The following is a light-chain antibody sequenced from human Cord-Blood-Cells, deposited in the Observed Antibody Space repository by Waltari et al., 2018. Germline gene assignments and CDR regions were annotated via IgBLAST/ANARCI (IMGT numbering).Light chain of an antibody. V-gene: IGKV1-5*01. CDR2: DAS. Sequence: DIQMTQSPSTLSASVGDRVTITCRASQSISSWLAWYQQKPGKAPKLLIYDASSLESGVPSRFSGSGSGTEFTLTISSLQPDDFATYCCQQYNSYSKFGQGTKVEIK. CDR1: QSISSW. CDR3: QQYNSYSK. J-gene: IGKJ1*01.